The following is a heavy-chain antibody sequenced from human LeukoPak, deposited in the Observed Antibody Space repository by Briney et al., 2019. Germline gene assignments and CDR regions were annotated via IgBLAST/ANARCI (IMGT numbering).Heavy chain of an antibody. D-gene: IGHD3-10*01. CDR2: IYYSGST. V-gene: IGHV4-39*01. J-gene: IGHJ4*02. CDR1: GGSISSSSYY. Sequence: SETLSLTCTVSGGSISSSSYYWGWIRQPPGKGLEWIGSIYYSGSTYYNPSLKSRVTISVDTSKNQFSLKLNSVTAADTAVYYCARQMNPNYGSGTHFDYWGQGTLVTVSS. CDR3: ARQMNPNYGSGTHFDY.